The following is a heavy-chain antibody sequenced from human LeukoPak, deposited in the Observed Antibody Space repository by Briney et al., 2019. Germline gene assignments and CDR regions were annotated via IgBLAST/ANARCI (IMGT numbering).Heavy chain of an antibody. CDR2: VPPNTGNT. Sequence: ASVKVSCKTSGYPFTTYEINWVRQAAGQGLEWMGWVPPNTGNTAYAQRFQGRVTMTRDTSISTAYMELSSLTSNDTAVYFCARGPRNDPWGQGTLVTVSS. V-gene: IGHV1-8*01. D-gene: IGHD1-14*01. CDR1: GYPFTTYE. J-gene: IGHJ5*02. CDR3: ARGPRNDP.